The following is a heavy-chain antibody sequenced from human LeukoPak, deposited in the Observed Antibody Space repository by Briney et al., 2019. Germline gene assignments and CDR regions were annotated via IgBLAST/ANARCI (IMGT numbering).Heavy chain of an antibody. V-gene: IGHV1-24*01. D-gene: IGHD3-3*01. CDR3: ATGSPGGFWSGYNYHYYYMDV. CDR2: FDPEDGET. CDR1: GYTLTELS. Sequence: ASVKVSCKVSGYTLTELSMHWVRQAPGKGLEWMGGFDPEDGETIYAQKFQGRVTTTEDTSTDTAYMELSSLRSEDTAVYYCATGSPGGFWSGYNYHYYYMDVWGKGTTVTVSS. J-gene: IGHJ6*03.